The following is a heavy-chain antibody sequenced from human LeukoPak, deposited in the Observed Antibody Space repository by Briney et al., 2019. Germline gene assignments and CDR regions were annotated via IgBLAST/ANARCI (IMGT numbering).Heavy chain of an antibody. CDR3: ARDGLTIFGVAYLPGWFDP. V-gene: IGHV1-69*05. CDR1: GGTFSSYA. Sequence: ASVKVSCKASGGTFSSYAISWVRQAPGQGLEWMGRIIPIFGTANYAQKFQGRVTITTDESTSTAYMELSSLRSEDTAVYYCARDGLTIFGVAYLPGWFDPWGQGTLVTVSS. D-gene: IGHD3-3*01. CDR2: IIPIFGTA. J-gene: IGHJ5*02.